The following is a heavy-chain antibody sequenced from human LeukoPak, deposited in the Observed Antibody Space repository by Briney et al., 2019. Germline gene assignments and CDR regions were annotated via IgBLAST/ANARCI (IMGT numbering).Heavy chain of an antibody. Sequence: SQTLSLTCAVSGGSISSGGYSWSWIRQPPGKGLEWIGYIYHSGSTYYHPSLKSRVTISVDRSKNQFSLKLSSVTAADTAVYYCARVGDSSGYSFDYWGQGTLVTVSS. CDR3: ARVGDSSGYSFDY. CDR2: IYHSGST. V-gene: IGHV4-30-2*01. CDR1: GGSISSGGYS. D-gene: IGHD3-22*01. J-gene: IGHJ4*02.